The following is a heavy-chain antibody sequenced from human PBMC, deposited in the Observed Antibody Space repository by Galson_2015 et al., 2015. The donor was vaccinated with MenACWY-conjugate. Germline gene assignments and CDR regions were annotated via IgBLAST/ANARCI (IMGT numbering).Heavy chain of an antibody. CDR3: ARDLVSGSPLNWFDP. J-gene: IGHJ5*02. V-gene: IGHV3-30*04. CDR2: ISYDGSNR. Sequence: SLRLSCAASGFTFSSYAMHWVRQAPGKGLEWVAVISYDGSNRYYADSVKGRFTISRDNSKNTLYLQMNSLRAEDTAVYYCARDLVSGSPLNWFDPWGQGTLVTVSS. CDR1: GFTFSSYA. D-gene: IGHD3-10*01.